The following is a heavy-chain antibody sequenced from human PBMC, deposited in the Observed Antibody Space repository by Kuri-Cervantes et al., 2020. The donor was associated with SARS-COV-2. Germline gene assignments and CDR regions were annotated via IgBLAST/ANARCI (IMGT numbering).Heavy chain of an antibody. V-gene: IGHV4-39*01. CDR3: ARQGGYSYGSYYGMDV. CDR1: GGSISSSSYY. D-gene: IGHD5-18*01. Sequence: SETLSLTCTVSGGSISSSSYYWGWIRQPPGKGLEWIGCIYYSGSTYYNPSLKSRVTISVDTSKNQFSLKLSSVTAADTAVYYCARQGGYSYGSYYGMDVWGQGTTVTVSS. CDR2: IYYSGST. J-gene: IGHJ6*02.